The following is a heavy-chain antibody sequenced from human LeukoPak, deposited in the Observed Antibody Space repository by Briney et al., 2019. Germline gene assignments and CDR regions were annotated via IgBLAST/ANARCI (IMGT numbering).Heavy chain of an antibody. CDR1: GFTFSSYS. CDR3: AKDVYYGSGSYYKGGYFDY. CDR2: ISGSGGST. Sequence: PGGSLRLSCAASGFTFSSYSMSWVRQAPGKGLEWVSAISGSGGSTYYADSVKGRFTISRDNSKSTLYLQMNSLRAEDTAVYYCAKDVYYGSGSYYKGGYFDYWGQGTLVTVSS. V-gene: IGHV3-23*01. J-gene: IGHJ4*02. D-gene: IGHD3-10*01.